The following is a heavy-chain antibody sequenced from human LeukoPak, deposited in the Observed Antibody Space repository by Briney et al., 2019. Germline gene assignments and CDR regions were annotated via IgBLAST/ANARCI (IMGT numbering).Heavy chain of an antibody. J-gene: IGHJ4*02. Sequence: GGSLRLSCAASGFTFSSYSMNWVRQAPGKGLEWVSSISSSSSYMYYADSVKGRFTISRDNAKNSLYLQMNSLRAEDTAVYYCARDTSSGSYATFDNWGQGTLVTVSS. D-gene: IGHD3-10*01. V-gene: IGHV3-21*01. CDR1: GFTFSSYS. CDR2: ISSSSSYM. CDR3: ARDTSSGSYATFDN.